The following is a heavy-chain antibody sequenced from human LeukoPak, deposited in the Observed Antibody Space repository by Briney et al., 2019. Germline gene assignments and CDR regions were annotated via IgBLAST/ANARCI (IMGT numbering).Heavy chain of an antibody. D-gene: IGHD5-12*01. CDR2: ISAYNGNT. Sequence: ASVKVSCKASGYTFTSYGISWVRQAPGQGLEWMGWISAYNGNTNYAQKLQGRVTMTTDTSTSTAYMELRSLRSDDTAVYYCARVPFWEVATIGGHYWGQGTLVTVSS. CDR3: ARVPFWEVATIGGHY. CDR1: GYTFTSYG. J-gene: IGHJ4*02. V-gene: IGHV1-18*01.